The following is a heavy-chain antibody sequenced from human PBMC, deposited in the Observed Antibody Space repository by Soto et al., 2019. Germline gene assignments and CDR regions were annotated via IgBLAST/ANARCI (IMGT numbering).Heavy chain of an antibody. D-gene: IGHD4-4*01. J-gene: IGHJ4*02. V-gene: IGHV1-69*13. CDR1: GGTFSSYA. Sequence: ASVKVSCKASGGTFSSYAISWVRQAPGQGLEWMGGIIPIFGTANYAQKFQGRVTITADESTSTAYMELSSLRSEDTAVYYCARDKKVEMTPVAALLNWGQGTLVTVSS. CDR3: ARDKKVEMTPVAALLN. CDR2: IIPIFGTA.